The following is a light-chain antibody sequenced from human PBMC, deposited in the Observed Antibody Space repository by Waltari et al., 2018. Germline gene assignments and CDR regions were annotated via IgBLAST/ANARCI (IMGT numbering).Light chain of an antibody. J-gene: IGKJ2*01. CDR1: KGISNW. CDR3: QQHDNSPYT. CDR2: SAS. V-gene: IGKV1-33*01. Sequence: DIQMIQSPSSLSASVGDRVTITCRASKGISNWMAWYQQKPGKASKLLIYSASNLETGVPSMFSGSGSGTDFTLTISSLQPEDIATYYCQQHDNSPYTFGQGTKVEIK.